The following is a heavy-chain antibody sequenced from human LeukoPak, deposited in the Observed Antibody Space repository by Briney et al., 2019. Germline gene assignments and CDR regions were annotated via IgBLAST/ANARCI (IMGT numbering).Heavy chain of an antibody. CDR3: ARDGYYYDSSGYYYYLDY. D-gene: IGHD3-22*01. CDR2: IYSGGST. J-gene: IGHJ4*02. V-gene: IGHV3-66*02. Sequence: GGSLRLSCAASGFTVSSNYMSWVRQAPGKGLEWVSVIYSGGSTYYADSVKGRFTISRDNSKNTLYLQMNSLRAEDTAAYYCARDGYYYDSSGYYYYLDYWGQGTLATVSS. CDR1: GFTVSSNY.